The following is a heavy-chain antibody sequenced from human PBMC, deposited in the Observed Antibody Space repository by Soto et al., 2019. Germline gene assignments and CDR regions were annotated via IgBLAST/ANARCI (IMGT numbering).Heavy chain of an antibody. D-gene: IGHD2-15*01. Sequence: PQSHTYTVSDGNISSGGDAWSWIRQPPGKGLEWIGYIYHSGSTYYNPSLKSRVTISVDRSKNQFSLKLSSVTAADTAVYYCASHYCSGGSCIFDYWGQGTLVTGSS. CDR2: IYHSGST. CDR1: DGNISSGGDA. CDR3: ASHYCSGGSCIFDY. V-gene: IGHV4-30-2*01. J-gene: IGHJ4*02.